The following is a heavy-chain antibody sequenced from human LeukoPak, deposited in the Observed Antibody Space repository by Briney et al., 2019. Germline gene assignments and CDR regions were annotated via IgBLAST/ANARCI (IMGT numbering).Heavy chain of an antibody. J-gene: IGHJ5*02. V-gene: IGHV1-2*02. CDR2: INPHSGAT. D-gene: IGHD3-10*01. CDR3: SRDLLMYYSGSGEST. Sequence: GASVKVSCKAPGYTFTGYYIHWVRQAPGQGPEWMGWINPHSGATNYAQKFQGRVTMTRDTSISTAFMELSSLRSDDTAMYYCSRDLLMYYSGSGESTWGQGTQVTVSS. CDR1: GYTFTGYY.